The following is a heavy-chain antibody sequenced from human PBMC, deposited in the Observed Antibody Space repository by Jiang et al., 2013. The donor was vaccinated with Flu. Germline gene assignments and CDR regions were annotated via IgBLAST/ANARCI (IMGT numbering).Heavy chain of an antibody. Sequence: GSGLVKPSETLSLTCIVSGGSVRRDYWSWIRQPPGKGLEWIGNIYYSGSTNYNPSLKSRVTVSVDTSKNQFSLKLNSVTAADTALYYCARGRDGYNYWYFDYWGQGTLVTVSS. J-gene: IGHJ4*02. CDR3: ARGRDGYNYWYFDY. D-gene: IGHD5-24*01. V-gene: IGHV4-59*02. CDR1: GGSVRRDY. CDR2: IYYSGST.